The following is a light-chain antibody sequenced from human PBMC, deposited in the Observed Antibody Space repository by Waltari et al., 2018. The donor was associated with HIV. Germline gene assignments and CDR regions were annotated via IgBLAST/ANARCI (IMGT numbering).Light chain of an antibody. J-gene: IGLJ2*01. CDR3: LLSDSGALV. CDR1: TGAVTSGHS. CDR2: DTS. V-gene: IGLV7-46*01. Sequence: QAVVTQEPSLTVSPGATVTLTCASSTGAVTSGHSPYWFQQKPGQVPRRLIHDTSNQHSVTAAGLSVSLLGGKAALTLSGAQPEDEAEYYCLLSDSGALVFGGGTKLTV.